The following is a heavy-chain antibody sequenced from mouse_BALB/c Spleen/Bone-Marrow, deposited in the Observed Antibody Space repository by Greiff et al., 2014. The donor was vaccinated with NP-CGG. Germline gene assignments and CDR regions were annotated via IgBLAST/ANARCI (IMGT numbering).Heavy chain of an antibody. CDR2: INPYNGGT. J-gene: IGHJ3*01. CDR1: GYSFTGYT. Sequence: EVQLVESGPELVKPGASMKISCKASGYSFTGYTMNWVKQSHGKNLEWIGLINPYNGGTSYNQKFKGKATLTVDKSPSTAYMELLSLTSEDSAVYYCARDYGNPSPFAYWGQGTLVTVSA. CDR3: ARDYGNPSPFAY. D-gene: IGHD2-1*01. V-gene: IGHV1-18*01.